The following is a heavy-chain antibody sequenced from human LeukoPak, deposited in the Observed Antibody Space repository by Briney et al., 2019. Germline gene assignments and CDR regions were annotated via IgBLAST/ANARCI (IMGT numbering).Heavy chain of an antibody. V-gene: IGHV4-59*08. D-gene: IGHD6-19*01. CDR2: IFYTGST. Sequence: SETLSLTCTVSGGSINSYYWSWIRQPPGRGLEWIGYIFYTGSTNYNPSLQSRVTISVDTSRNQFSLTLSSVTAADTAVYYCAIRRTYSSGWYRDYWGQGTLVTVSS. CDR1: GGSINSYY. CDR3: AIRRTYSSGWYRDY. J-gene: IGHJ4*02.